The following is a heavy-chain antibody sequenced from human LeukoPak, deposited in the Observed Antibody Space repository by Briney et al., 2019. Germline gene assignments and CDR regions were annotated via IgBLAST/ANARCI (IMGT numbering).Heavy chain of an antibody. CDR2: IIPIFGTA. CDR1: GGTFSSYA. D-gene: IGHD6-13*01. Sequence: ASVKVSCKASGGTFSSYAISWVRQAPGRGLEWMGGIIPIFGTANYAQKFQGRVTITADESTSTAYMELSSLRSEDTAVYYCAMGAPSSSWYLRYYGMDVWGQGTTVTVSS. CDR3: AMGAPSSSWYLRYYGMDV. J-gene: IGHJ6*02. V-gene: IGHV1-69*01.